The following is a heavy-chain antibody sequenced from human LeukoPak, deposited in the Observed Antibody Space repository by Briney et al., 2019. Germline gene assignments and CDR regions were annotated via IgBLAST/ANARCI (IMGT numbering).Heavy chain of an antibody. CDR3: ARHHSDYYDSSGYGDDAFDI. D-gene: IGHD3-22*01. CDR1: GGSISSYY. CDR2: IYTSGST. Sequence: SETLSLTCTVSGGSISSYYWSWIRQPAGKGLEWIGRIYTSGSTNYNPSLKSRVTMSVDTSKNQFSLKLSSVTAADTAVYYCARHHSDYYDSSGYGDDAFDIWGQGTMVTVSS. V-gene: IGHV4-4*07. J-gene: IGHJ3*02.